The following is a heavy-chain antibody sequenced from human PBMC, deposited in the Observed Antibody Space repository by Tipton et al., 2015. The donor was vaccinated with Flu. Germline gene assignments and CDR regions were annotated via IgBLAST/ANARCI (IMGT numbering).Heavy chain of an antibody. CDR1: GGTFSSYA. CDR3: SLTYYYDSSGYYGVLDI. D-gene: IGHD3-22*01. V-gene: IGHV1-69*09. CDR2: IIPILGIA. J-gene: IGHJ3*02. Sequence: QLVQSGAEVKKPGSSVKVSCKASGGTFSSYAISWVRQAPGQGLEWMGRIIPILGIANYAQKFQGRVTITADKSTSTAYMELSSLRSEDTAVYYCSLTYYYDSSGYYGVLDIWDQGTRVTVSS.